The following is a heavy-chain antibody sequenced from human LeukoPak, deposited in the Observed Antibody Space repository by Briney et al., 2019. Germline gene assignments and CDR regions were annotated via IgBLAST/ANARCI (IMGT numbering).Heavy chain of an antibody. J-gene: IGHJ3*02. Sequence: GGSLRLSCAASGFTFDDYGMSWVRQAPGKGLEWVSYISSSGSTIYYADSVKGRFTISRDNAKNSLYLQMNSLRAEDTAVYYCAREWLADAFDIWGQGTMVTVSS. V-gene: IGHV3-48*03. CDR2: ISSSGSTI. D-gene: IGHD6-19*01. CDR3: AREWLADAFDI. CDR1: GFTFDDYG.